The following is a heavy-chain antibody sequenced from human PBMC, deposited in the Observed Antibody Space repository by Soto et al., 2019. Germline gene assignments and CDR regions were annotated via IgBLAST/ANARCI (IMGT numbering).Heavy chain of an antibody. D-gene: IGHD2-2*01. CDR1: GFTFSSYG. CDR2: ISYDGSNK. V-gene: IGHV3-30*03. CDR3: ARPEGLDY. Sequence: QVQLVESGGGVVQPGRSLRLSCAASGFTFSSYGMHWVRQAPGKGLEWVAVISYDGSNKYYADSVKGRFTISRDNSKNPLYLHMNSLRAEDTAVYYCARPEGLDYWGQGTLVTVSS. J-gene: IGHJ4*02.